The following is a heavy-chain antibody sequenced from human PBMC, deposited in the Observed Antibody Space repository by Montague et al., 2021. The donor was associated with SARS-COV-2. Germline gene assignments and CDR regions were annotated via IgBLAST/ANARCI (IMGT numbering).Heavy chain of an antibody. V-gene: IGHV4-39*07. CDR1: GGSIANSHKY. CDR2: VLYTGTP. CDR3: VAGVDSAQAGAY. J-gene: IGHJ4*02. D-gene: IGHD4/OR15-4a*01. Sequence: SETLSLTCTVSGGSIANSHKYWGWVRQPPGKGLEWIGSVLYTGTPYDHPSLTARVTISLDTSKNQFSLKMYSVTAADTPTYFCVAGVDSAQAGAYWGQGTLVTVSS.